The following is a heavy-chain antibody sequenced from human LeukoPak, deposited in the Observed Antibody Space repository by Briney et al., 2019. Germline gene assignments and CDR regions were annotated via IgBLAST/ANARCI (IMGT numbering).Heavy chain of an antibody. V-gene: IGHV5-51*01. D-gene: IGHD4-23*01. J-gene: IGHJ4*02. CDR3: ARGGSTTVVSSSEGY. CDR1: GYSFTSYW. CDR2: IYPGDSDT. Sequence: GESLKISCKGSGYSFTSYWIGWVRQMPGKGLEWMGIIYPGDSDTRYSPSFQGQVTISADKSISTAYLQWSSLKASDTAMYYCARGGSTTVVSSSEGYWGQGTLVTVSS.